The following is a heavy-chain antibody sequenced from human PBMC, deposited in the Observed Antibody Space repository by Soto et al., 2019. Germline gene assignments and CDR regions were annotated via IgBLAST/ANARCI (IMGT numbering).Heavy chain of an antibody. Sequence: ASETLSLTCEVYGGPFSGYYWNWLRQSPGKGLEWIGQVNAGGGTNYNPSLKSRVTISEDTSKNQSFLKLRSVTAADTAAYYCAREEVPQWFTKGYNGMDVWGQGTTVTVSS. CDR2: VNAGGGT. V-gene: IGHV4-34*01. D-gene: IGHD3-22*01. CDR3: AREEVPQWFTKGYNGMDV. CDR1: GGPFSGYY. J-gene: IGHJ6*02.